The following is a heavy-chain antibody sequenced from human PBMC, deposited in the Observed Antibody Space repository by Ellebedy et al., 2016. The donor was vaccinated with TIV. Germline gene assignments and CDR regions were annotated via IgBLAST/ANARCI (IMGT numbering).Heavy chain of an antibody. D-gene: IGHD3-10*01. CDR1: TYTFTIFY. Sequence: AASVQVSCKASTYTFTIFYFHWVRQAPGQGLEWMGIINPDGGSTNYAQKFQGRVTMTRDTSTSTVYMELSSLRSEDTAVYYCARVGEMGTFHFDYWGQGTLVTVSS. V-gene: IGHV1-46*01. J-gene: IGHJ4*02. CDR2: INPDGGST. CDR3: ARVGEMGTFHFDY.